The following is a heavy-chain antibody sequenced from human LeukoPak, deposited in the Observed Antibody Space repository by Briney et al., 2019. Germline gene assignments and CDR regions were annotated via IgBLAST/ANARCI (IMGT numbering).Heavy chain of an antibody. V-gene: IGHV1-69*05. Sequence: SVKVSCKASVGTFSSYAISWVRQAPGQGLEWMGRIIPIFGTANYAQKFQGRVTITTDESTSTAYMELSSLRSEDTAVYYSAQQLDTTWKYFVYWGQGTLVTVSS. CDR3: AQQLDTTWKYFVY. CDR1: VGTFSSYA. CDR2: IIPIFGTA. D-gene: IGHD6-6*01. J-gene: IGHJ4*02.